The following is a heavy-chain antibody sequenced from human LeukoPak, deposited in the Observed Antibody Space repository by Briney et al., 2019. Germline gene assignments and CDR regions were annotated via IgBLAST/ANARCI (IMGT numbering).Heavy chain of an antibody. J-gene: IGHJ6*03. CDR2: INHSGST. CDR3: ARLGTTRGSGSYYSYYYMDV. Sequence: GSLRLSCAASGFTVSSNYMSWVRQAPGKGLEWIGEINHSGSTNYNPSLKSRVTISVDTSKNQFSLKLSSVTAADTAVYYCARLGTTRGSGSYYSYYYMDVWGKGTTVTISS. V-gene: IGHV4-34*01. D-gene: IGHD3-10*01. CDR1: GFTVSSNY.